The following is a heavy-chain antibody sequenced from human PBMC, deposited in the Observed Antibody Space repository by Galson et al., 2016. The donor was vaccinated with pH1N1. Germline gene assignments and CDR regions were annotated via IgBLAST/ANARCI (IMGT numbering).Heavy chain of an antibody. D-gene: IGHD4/OR15-4a*01. Sequence: TLSLTCTVSGGSISRGDYYWSWIRQPPGKGLEWIGHIYYSGSTYYNPSLKSRVTISVDTSKKQFSLKLSSVTAADTAVYYCARGLDSDYVGYFDLWGRGTLVTVSS. V-gene: IGHV4-30-4*08. CDR1: GGSISRGDYY. CDR2: IYYSGST. CDR3: ARGLDSDYVGYFDL. J-gene: IGHJ2*01.